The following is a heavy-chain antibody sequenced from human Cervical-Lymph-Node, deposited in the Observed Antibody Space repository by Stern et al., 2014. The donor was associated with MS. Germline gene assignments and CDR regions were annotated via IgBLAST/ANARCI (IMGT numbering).Heavy chain of an antibody. Sequence: QVQLVQSGAEVKKPGASVNVSCKASGYTFTTYYLHLVRQAPGQGLEWMGVIYPNGGHTSYAQECQGRVTMTRDTSTSTVYMELSSLRSEDTATYYCARRTSASSLDYWGQGTLVTVSS. CDR2: IYPNGGHT. D-gene: IGHD6-13*01. J-gene: IGHJ4*02. CDR3: ARRTSASSLDY. CDR1: GYTFTTYY. V-gene: IGHV1-46*01.